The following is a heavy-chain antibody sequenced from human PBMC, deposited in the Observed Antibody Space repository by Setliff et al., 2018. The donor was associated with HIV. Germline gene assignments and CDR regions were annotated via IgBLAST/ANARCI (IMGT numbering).Heavy chain of an antibody. V-gene: IGHV1-3*01. CDR2: INVGNGDT. Sequence: ASVKVSCKASGYTFTTYSLHWVRQAPGHSLEWMGWINVGNGDTKYSPELQGRTSTTRDTSANTAYMELSSLRSDDTAVYFCARGTLLAVFDFDHWGQGTQVTVSS. D-gene: IGHD3-10*01. CDR3: ARGTLLAVFDFDH. CDR1: GYTFTTYS. J-gene: IGHJ4*02.